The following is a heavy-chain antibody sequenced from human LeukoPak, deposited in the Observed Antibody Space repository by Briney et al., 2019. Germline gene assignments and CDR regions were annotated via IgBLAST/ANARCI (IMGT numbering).Heavy chain of an antibody. J-gene: IGHJ4*02. V-gene: IGHV4-38-2*02. Sequence: SETLSLTCTVSGYSISSGYYWGWIRQPPGKGLEWIGSIYHYGSTYYNPSLESRVTISVDTSKNQFSLKLSSVTAADTAVYYCARMEAVAGTVTFDYWGQGTLVTVSS. D-gene: IGHD6-19*01. CDR3: ARMEAVAGTVTFDY. CDR2: IYHYGST. CDR1: GYSISSGYY.